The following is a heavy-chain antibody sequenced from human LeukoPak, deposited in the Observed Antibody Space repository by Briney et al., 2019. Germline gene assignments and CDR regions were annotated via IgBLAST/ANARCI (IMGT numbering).Heavy chain of an antibody. CDR3: ARVELAPYYYYMDV. D-gene: IGHD1-7*01. Sequence: AGGSLRLSCAASGFSISSYEMNWVRQAPGKGLEWVSHISSSGSTIWYADSVKGRFTISRDNAKNSLYLQMNSLRAEDTAVYYCARVELAPYYYYMDVWGEGTTVTVSS. V-gene: IGHV3-48*03. J-gene: IGHJ6*03. CDR2: ISSSGSTI. CDR1: GFSISSYE.